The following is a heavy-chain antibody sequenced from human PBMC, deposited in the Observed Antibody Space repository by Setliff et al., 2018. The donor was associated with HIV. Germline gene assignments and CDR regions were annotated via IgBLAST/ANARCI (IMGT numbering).Heavy chain of an antibody. CDR2: INHRGST. CDR1: GGLFTGYY. D-gene: IGHD1-1*01. J-gene: IGHJ3*02. V-gene: IGHV4-34*10. Sequence: PSETLSLTCAVSGGLFTGYYWSWIRQPPGKGLEWIGEINHRGSTNHNPSLKSRVTVSVDTSTNHLSLRLTSVTAADTALYYCARPRLWRDAFDIWGQGAMVTVSS. CDR3: ARPRLWRDAFDI.